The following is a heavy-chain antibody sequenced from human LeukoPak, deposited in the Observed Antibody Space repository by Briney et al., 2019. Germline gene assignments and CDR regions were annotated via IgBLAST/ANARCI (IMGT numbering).Heavy chain of an antibody. CDR2: INHSGST. V-gene: IGHV4-34*01. J-gene: IGHJ3*02. CDR3: AGMYNDAFDI. Sequence: PSETLSLTCAVYGGSFSGYYWSWIRQPPGKGLEWIGEINHSGSTNYNPSLKSRVTISVDTSKNQFSLKLSSVTAADTAVYYCAGMYNDAFDIWGQGTMVTVSS. CDR1: GGSFSGYY. D-gene: IGHD1-1*01.